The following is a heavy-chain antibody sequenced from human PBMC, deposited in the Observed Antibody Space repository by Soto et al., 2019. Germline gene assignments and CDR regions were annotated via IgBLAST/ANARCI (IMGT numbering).Heavy chain of an antibody. J-gene: IGHJ6*03. CDR3: ARIPPQQLTPKVYYVDV. CDR1: GGSISSYY. D-gene: IGHD6-13*01. CDR2: IYYSGST. Sequence: PSETLSLTCTVSGGSISSYYWNWIRQPPGKGLEWIGYIYYSGSTNYNPSPKSRVTISVDTSKNQFSLKLSSVTAADTAVYYCARIPPQQLTPKVYYVDVWGKATTVTVSS. V-gene: IGHV4-59*01.